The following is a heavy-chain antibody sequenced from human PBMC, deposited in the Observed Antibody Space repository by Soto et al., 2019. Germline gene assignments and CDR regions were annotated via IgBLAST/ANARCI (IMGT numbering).Heavy chain of an antibody. Sequence: QVQLQESGPGLVKPSETLSLTCTVSGGSISSYYWSWIRQPPGKGLEWIGYIYYSGSTNYNPSLKSRLTIAVDXXKXQXXLKLSSVTAADTAVYYCARDQRIAAAGYYYYGMDVWGQGTTVTVSS. V-gene: IGHV4-59*01. CDR1: GGSISSYY. CDR2: IYYSGST. J-gene: IGHJ6*02. CDR3: ARDQRIAAAGYYYYGMDV. D-gene: IGHD6-13*01.